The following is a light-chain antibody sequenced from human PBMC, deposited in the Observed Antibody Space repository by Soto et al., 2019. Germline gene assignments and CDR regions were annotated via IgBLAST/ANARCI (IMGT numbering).Light chain of an antibody. V-gene: IGKV4-1*01. CDR3: QQYYSTPP. J-gene: IGKJ1*01. Sequence: DIVMTQSPYSVAFSLVWRSTINCKSYQSVLYSSNNKNYLAWYQQKPGQPPKLLIYWASTRESGVPDRFSGSGSGTDFTLTISSLQAEDVAVYYCQQYYSTPPFGQGTKVDIK. CDR2: WAS. CDR1: QSVLYSSNNKNY.